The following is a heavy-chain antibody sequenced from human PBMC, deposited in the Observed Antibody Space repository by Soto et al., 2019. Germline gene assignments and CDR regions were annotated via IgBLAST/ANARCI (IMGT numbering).Heavy chain of an antibody. CDR2: IRAYNGNT. CDR1: GYTFTSYG. Sequence: QVQLVQSGAEVKKPGASVKVSCKASGYTFTSYGISWVRQAPGQGLEWVGWIRAYNGNTNYAQTLQGRVTMSTDASTRTAYMVRRILGSVGTAGYYCAGDPPTMDAWGQGTTVTVSS. CDR3: AGDPPTMDA. J-gene: IGHJ6*02. V-gene: IGHV1-18*01.